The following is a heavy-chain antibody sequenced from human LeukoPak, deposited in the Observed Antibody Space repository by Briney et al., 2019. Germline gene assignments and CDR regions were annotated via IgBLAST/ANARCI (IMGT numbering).Heavy chain of an antibody. V-gene: IGHV4-38-2*02. CDR1: GYSISSGYY. CDR3: ARGVYGSGSYPLDY. J-gene: IGHJ4*02. CDR2: IDHSGST. D-gene: IGHD3-10*01. Sequence: SETLSLTCTVSGYSISSGYYWGWIRQPPGKGLEWTGSIDHSGSTYYNPSLKSRITISVDTSKNQFSLKLSSVTAADTAVYYCARGVYGSGSYPLDYWGQGTLVTVSS.